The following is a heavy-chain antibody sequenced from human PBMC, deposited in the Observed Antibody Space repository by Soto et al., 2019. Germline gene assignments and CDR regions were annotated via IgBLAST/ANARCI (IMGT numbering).Heavy chain of an antibody. CDR2: ISISSSYI. CDR3: VKHLAYYESCSFRWIDA. Sequence: PGGSLRLSCAASGFPFSIYSMNWVRQSPGKGLEWVSSISISSSYIYYADSVKGRFTISRDNAKNSLYLQMNSLRADDTAVYYCVKHLAYYESCSFRWIDARGPGT. CDR1: GFPFSIYS. D-gene: IGHD3-3*01. J-gene: IGHJ5*02. V-gene: IGHV3-21*04.